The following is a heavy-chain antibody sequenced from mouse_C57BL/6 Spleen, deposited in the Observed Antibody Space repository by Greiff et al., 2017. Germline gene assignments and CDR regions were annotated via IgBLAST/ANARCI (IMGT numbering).Heavy chain of an antibody. Sequence: QVQLQQPGAELVQPGASVKLSCKASGYTFTSYWMHWVKQRPGRGLVWIGRIDPNSGGTKYNEKFKSKATLTVDKPSITAYMQLISLTSEYSAVYYGADSSGYSYAMDYWGQGTSVTVSS. CDR3: ADSSGYSYAMDY. J-gene: IGHJ4*01. CDR1: GYTFTSYW. V-gene: IGHV1-72*01. D-gene: IGHD3-2*02. CDR2: IDPNSGGT.